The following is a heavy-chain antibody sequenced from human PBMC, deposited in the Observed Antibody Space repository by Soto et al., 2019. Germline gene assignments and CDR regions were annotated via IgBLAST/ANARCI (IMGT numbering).Heavy chain of an antibody. Sequence: QVQLVESGGGVVQPGRSLRLSCEASGFSFSSYGMHWVRQAPGKGLEWVAVIWYDGSNKYYADSVKGRLTISRDNSKNTLYLQMNSLRAEDTAVYYCARGSYSVAYGMDVWGQGTTVTVPS. CDR2: IWYDGSNK. D-gene: IGHD1-26*01. CDR3: ARGSYSVAYGMDV. J-gene: IGHJ6*02. CDR1: GFSFSSYG. V-gene: IGHV3-33*01.